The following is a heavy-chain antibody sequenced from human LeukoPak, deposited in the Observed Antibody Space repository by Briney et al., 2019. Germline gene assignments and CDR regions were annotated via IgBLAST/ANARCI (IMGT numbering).Heavy chain of an antibody. V-gene: IGHV1-8*02. CDR2: MNPNSGNT. J-gene: IGHJ3*02. CDR1: GYTFTGYY. Sequence: GASVKVSCKASGYTFTGYYMHWVRQAPGQGLEWMGWMNPNSGNTGYAQKFQGRVTMTRNTSISTAYMELSSLRSEDTAVYYCARGRGYDYVWGSYPNDAFDIWGQGTMVTVSS. CDR3: ARGRGYDYVWGSYPNDAFDI. D-gene: IGHD3-16*02.